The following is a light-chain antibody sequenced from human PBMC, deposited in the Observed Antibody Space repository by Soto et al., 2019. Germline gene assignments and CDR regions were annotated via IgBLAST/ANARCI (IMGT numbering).Light chain of an antibody. CDR3: QQYGNSPLT. V-gene: IGKV3-20*01. Sequence: EIVLTESPGTLSFSPGERATLSCRASQSVSSSYLAWYQQKPGQAPRLLIYDASSRATGIPDRFSGSGSGTDFTLTISRLEPEDFAVYYCQQYGNSPLTFGGGTKVDIK. CDR2: DAS. J-gene: IGKJ4*01. CDR1: QSVSSSY.